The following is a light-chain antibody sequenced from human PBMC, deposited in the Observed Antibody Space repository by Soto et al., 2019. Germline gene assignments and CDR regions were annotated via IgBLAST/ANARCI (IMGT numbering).Light chain of an antibody. CDR2: HAS. J-gene: IGKJ4*01. CDR1: HDVSRN. V-gene: IGKV1-33*01. Sequence: DIQMTQSPSSLSASEGDRVTITCQSSHDVSRNLNWFQQKPGEAPQLLIYHASNLERGVPSRFSGSGSGTDFTLTISSLQPEDVATYYCQQYNSMLSFGGGTEVEIK. CDR3: QQYNSMLS.